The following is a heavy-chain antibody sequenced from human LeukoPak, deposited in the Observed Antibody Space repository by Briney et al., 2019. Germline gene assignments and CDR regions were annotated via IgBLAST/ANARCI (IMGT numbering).Heavy chain of an antibody. D-gene: IGHD5-24*01. Sequence: GASVKVSCKASGFTFTISAVQWVRQARGQRLEWIGWIVVGSGNTNYAQKFQERVTITRDMSTSTAYMELSSLRSEDTAVYYCAAGARWLTPDYWGQGTLVTVSS. CDR1: GFTFTISA. V-gene: IGHV1-58*01. CDR2: IVVGSGNT. J-gene: IGHJ4*02. CDR3: AAGARWLTPDY.